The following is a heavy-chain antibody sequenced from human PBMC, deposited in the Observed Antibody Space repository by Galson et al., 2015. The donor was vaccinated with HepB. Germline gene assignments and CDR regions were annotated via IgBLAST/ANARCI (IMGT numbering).Heavy chain of an antibody. Sequence: SVKVSCKASGGTFSSYAISWVRQAPGQGLEWMGGIIPIFGTANYAQKFQGRVTITADESTSTAYMELSSLRSGDTAVYYCAIYYYDSSGYFLKFDYWGQGTLVTVSS. CDR3: AIYYYDSSGYFLKFDY. CDR2: IIPIFGTA. V-gene: IGHV1-69*13. J-gene: IGHJ4*02. CDR1: GGTFSSYA. D-gene: IGHD3-22*01.